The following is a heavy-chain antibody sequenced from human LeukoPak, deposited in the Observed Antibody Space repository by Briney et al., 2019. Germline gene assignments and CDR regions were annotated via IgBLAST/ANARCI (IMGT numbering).Heavy chain of an antibody. CDR1: GGSISSGDYY. D-gene: IGHD6-13*01. Sequence: SQTLSLTCTVSGGSISSGDYYWGWIRQPPGKGLEWTGYIYYSGSTNYNPSLKSRVTISVDTSKNQFSLRLTSVTAADTAVYYCARDTSSWPTLEYWGQGTLVTVSS. CDR3: ARDTSSWPTLEY. J-gene: IGHJ4*02. V-gene: IGHV4-61*08. CDR2: IYYSGST.